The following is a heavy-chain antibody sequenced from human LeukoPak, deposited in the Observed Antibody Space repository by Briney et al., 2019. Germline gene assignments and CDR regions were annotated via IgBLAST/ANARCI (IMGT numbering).Heavy chain of an antibody. CDR2: IKQDGSEK. CDR1: GFAFGVHA. D-gene: IGHD2-2*01. V-gene: IGHV3-7*01. J-gene: IGHJ4*02. Sequence: GGSLRLSCVGSGFAFGVHAMSWVRRAPGKGLEWVANIKQDGSEKYYVDSVKGRFTISRDNAKNSLYLQMNSLRAEDTAVYYCARGSVPAAMGGGYWGQGTLVTVSS. CDR3: ARGSVPAAMGGGY.